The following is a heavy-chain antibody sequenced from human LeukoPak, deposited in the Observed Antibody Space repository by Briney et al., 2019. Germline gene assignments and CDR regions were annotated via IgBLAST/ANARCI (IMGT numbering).Heavy chain of an antibody. CDR2: FDPEDGET. CDR1: GYTLTDLS. V-gene: IGHV1-24*01. Sequence: SVKLSCKVSGYTLTDLSMHWVRQAPGKGMEWMGGFDPEDGETTYAQKFQGRVTMTEDTSTDTAYIELSSLRSEDTAVYYCATDYCSGGSCYVGAFDIWGQGTMVTVP. CDR3: ATDYCSGGSCYVGAFDI. D-gene: IGHD2-15*01. J-gene: IGHJ3*02.